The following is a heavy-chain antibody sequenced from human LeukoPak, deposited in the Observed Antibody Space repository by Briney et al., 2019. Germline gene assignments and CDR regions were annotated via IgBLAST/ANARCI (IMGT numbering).Heavy chain of an antibody. Sequence: ASVNVSCEVSGYKFTDDYMHWVRQAPGQELEFMGWINPDSGFTNYAQRFKGRVTMTRDTSISTAYLEVRSLTSDDTAVYYCAPTAEAYTSWWKVWGQGTLVTVSS. CDR1: GYKFTDDY. J-gene: IGHJ4*02. CDR3: APTAEAYTSWWKV. V-gene: IGHV1-2*02. D-gene: IGHD3-16*01. CDR2: INPDSGFT.